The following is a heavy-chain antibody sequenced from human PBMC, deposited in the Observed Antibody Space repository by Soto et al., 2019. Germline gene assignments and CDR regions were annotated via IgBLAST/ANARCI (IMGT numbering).Heavy chain of an antibody. J-gene: IGHJ3*02. Sequence: WWSLRLSCSASVFTFSSYSMNWFRQAPGKGLEWVPSISSSSSYIYYADSVRGRFTISRDNAKNSLYLQMNSLRAEDTAVYYCARDRIVGATFFYAFDIWGQGTMVTVSS. CDR1: VFTFSSYS. CDR2: ISSSSSYI. D-gene: IGHD1-26*01. CDR3: ARDRIVGATFFYAFDI. V-gene: IGHV3-21*01.